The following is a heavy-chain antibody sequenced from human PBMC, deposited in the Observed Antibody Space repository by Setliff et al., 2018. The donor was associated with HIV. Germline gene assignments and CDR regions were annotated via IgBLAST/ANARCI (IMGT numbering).Heavy chain of an antibody. CDR1: GYTFNTYS. CDR2: INAGNGNT. V-gene: IGHV1-3*01. J-gene: IGHJ6*03. Sequence: ASVKVSCKASGYTFNTYSINWVRQAPGQGLEWMGWINAGNGNTKYSQKFQGRVTITRDTSASTAYMELRSLRSDDTALYYCARVRNHLAVSPWYSYMDVWGKGTTVTVSS. D-gene: IGHD6-19*01. CDR3: ARVRNHLAVSPWYSYMDV.